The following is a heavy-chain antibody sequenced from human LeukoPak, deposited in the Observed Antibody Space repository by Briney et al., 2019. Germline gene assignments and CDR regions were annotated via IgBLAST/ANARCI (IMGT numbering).Heavy chain of an antibody. CDR3: ARRGSSYGDSMDY. CDR1: GFTFSSYA. J-gene: IGHJ4*02. D-gene: IGHD4-17*01. Sequence: GGSLRLSCAASGFTFSSYAIHWVRQAPGKGLEYVSAISSNGGSTYYANSVKGKFTISGDNSKNTLYLQMGSLRAEDMAVYYCARRGSSYGDSMDYWGQGTLVTVSS. CDR2: ISSNGGST. V-gene: IGHV3-64*01.